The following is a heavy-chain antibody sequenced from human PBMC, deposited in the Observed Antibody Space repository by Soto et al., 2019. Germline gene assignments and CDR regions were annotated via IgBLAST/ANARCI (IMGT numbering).Heavy chain of an antibody. J-gene: IGHJ5*02. CDR3: ASTDWEGALPGFDP. Sequence: QLLESGPGLVTPSETLSLTCTVSGGSISSSSYYWGWIRQPPGKGLEWIGSIYYSGSTYYNPSLKSRVTISVDTSKNQFSLKLSSVTAADTAVYYCASTDWEGALPGFDPWGQGTLVTVSS. CDR1: GGSISSSSYY. V-gene: IGHV4-39*01. CDR2: IYYSGST. D-gene: IGHD3-9*01.